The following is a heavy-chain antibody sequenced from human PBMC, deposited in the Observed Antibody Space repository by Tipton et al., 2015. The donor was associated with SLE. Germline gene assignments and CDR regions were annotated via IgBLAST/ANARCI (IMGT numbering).Heavy chain of an antibody. J-gene: IGHJ4*02. CDR2: IYYSGST. D-gene: IGHD4-17*01. CDR1: GGSISSSSYY. Sequence: LRLSCTVSGGSISSSSYYWGWIRQPPGKGLEWIGSIYYSGSTYYNPSLKSRVTISVDTSKNQFSLKLSSVTAADTAVYYCARHDYGDYGYFDYWGQGPLVTVSS. V-gene: IGHV4-39*01. CDR3: ARHDYGDYGYFDY.